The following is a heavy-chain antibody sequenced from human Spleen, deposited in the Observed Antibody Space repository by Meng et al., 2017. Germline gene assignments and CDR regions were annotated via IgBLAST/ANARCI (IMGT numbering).Heavy chain of an antibody. J-gene: IGHJ4*02. V-gene: IGHV4-31*01. Sequence: SWIRQHPGKGLEWIGYIYYSGSTYYNPSLKSLVTISVDTSKNQFSLKLSSVTAADTAVYYCARGFFTVTKGFDYWGQGTLVTVSS. CDR2: IYYSGST. D-gene: IGHD4-17*01. CDR3: ARGFFTVTKGFDY.